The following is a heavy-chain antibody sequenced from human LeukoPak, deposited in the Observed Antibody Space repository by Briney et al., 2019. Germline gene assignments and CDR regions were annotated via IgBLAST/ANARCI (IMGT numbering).Heavy chain of an antibody. CDR2: IHHSGST. V-gene: IGHV4-39*07. CDR1: GGSISSSSTYY. CDR3: ARTSSSGLVGGYYFDY. Sequence: SETLSLACTVSGGSISSSSTYYWGWIRQPPGKSLQWIGSIHHSGSTYYNPSLKSRVTISVDTSKNQFSLKLSSVTAADTAVYYCARTSSSGLVGGYYFDYWGQGTLVTVSS. D-gene: IGHD6-19*01. J-gene: IGHJ4*02.